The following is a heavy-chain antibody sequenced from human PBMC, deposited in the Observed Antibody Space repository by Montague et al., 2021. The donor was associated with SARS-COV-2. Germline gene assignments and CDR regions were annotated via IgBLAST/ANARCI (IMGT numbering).Heavy chain of an antibody. D-gene: IGHD3-10*01. CDR2: LYYGGSI. CDR1: GGSVNSGSLY. V-gene: IGHV4-61*03. CDR3: AGGYGSGSYSS. J-gene: IGHJ4*02. Sequence: SETLSLTCTVSGGSVNSGSLYWGWIRQPPGKGLEWIGYLYYGGSINYNPSLKSRVTISVDTSKNDFSLKLSSVTAADTAVYYCAGGYGSGSYSSWGQGTLVTVSS.